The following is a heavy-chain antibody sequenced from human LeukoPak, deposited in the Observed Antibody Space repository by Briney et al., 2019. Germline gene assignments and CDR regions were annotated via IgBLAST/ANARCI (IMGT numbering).Heavy chain of an antibody. CDR1: GYTFTSYY. CDR3: ARSAAQYQLLSRYYYYYMDV. V-gene: IGHV1-46*01. J-gene: IGHJ6*03. CDR2: INPSGGST. D-gene: IGHD2-2*01. Sequence: ASVKVSCKASGYTFTSYYMHWVRQAPGQGLEWMGIINPSGGSTSYAQKFQGRVTMTRDTSTSTVYMELSSLRSEDTAVYYCARSAAQYQLLSRYYYYYMDVWGKGTTVTVSS.